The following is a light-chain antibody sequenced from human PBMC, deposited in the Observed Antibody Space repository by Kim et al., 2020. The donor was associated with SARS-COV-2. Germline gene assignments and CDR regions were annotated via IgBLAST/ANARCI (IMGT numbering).Light chain of an antibody. CDR1: KLGDKY. J-gene: IGLJ2*01. Sequence: GSPGTTASITCSGDKLGDKYACWYQQKPGQSPVLVIYQDSKRPAGIPERFSGSNSGNTATLTISGTQAMDEADYYCQAWDRTTVVFGGGTQLTVL. CDR3: QAWDRTTVV. CDR2: QDS. V-gene: IGLV3-1*01.